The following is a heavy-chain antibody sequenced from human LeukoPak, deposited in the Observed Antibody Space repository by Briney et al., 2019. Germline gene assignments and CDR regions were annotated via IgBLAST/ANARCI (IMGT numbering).Heavy chain of an antibody. CDR1: GFTFSSYS. D-gene: IGHD6-19*01. Sequence: GGSLRLSCAASGFTFSSYSMNWVRHAPGKGLEWVSSISSSSSYIYYADSVKGRFTISRDNAKNSLYLQMNSLRAEDTAVYYCARSGWHHFFDYWGQGTLVTVSS. V-gene: IGHV3-21*01. CDR3: ARSGWHHFFDY. J-gene: IGHJ4*02. CDR2: ISSSSSYI.